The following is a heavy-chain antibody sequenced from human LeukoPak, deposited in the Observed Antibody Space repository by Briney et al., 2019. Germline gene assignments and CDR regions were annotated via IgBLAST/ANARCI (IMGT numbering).Heavy chain of an antibody. CDR2: ISYDGSNK. CDR3: ARDYNYRGFDP. CDR1: GFTFSSYA. D-gene: IGHD3-22*01. V-gene: IGHV3-30-3*01. Sequence: GGSLRLSCAASGFTFSSYAMHWVRQAPGKGLEWVAVISYDGSNKYYADSVKGRFTISRGNSKNTLYLQMNSLRAEDTAVYYCARDYNYRGFDPWGQGTLVTVSS. J-gene: IGHJ5*02.